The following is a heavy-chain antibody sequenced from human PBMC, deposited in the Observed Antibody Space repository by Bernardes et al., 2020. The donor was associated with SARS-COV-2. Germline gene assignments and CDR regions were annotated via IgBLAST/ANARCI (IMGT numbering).Heavy chain of an antibody. V-gene: IGHV3-30-3*01. Sequence: GGSLRLSCAASGFTFSSYAMHWVRQAPGKGLEWVAVISYDGSNKYYADSVKGRFTISRDNSKNTLYLQMNSLRAEDTAVYYCARDPTPPRIVENWFDPWGQGTLVTVSS. D-gene: IGHD1-26*01. J-gene: IGHJ5*02. CDR3: ARDPTPPRIVENWFDP. CDR2: ISYDGSNK. CDR1: GFTFSSYA.